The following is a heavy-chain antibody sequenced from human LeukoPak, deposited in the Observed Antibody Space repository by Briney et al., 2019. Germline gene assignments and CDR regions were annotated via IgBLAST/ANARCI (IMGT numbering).Heavy chain of an antibody. Sequence: PGGSLRLSCAASGFTVSDYYMNWIRQAPGKGLEWVSYIDRSGTYTNYADSVKGRFTISRDNAKNSLYLQMNSLRAEDTAVYYCARDLTVGPNFTDYWGQGTLVTVSS. CDR2: IDRSGTYT. CDR1: GFTVSDYY. J-gene: IGHJ4*02. CDR3: ARDLTVGPNFTDY. D-gene: IGHD1-26*01. V-gene: IGHV3-11*06.